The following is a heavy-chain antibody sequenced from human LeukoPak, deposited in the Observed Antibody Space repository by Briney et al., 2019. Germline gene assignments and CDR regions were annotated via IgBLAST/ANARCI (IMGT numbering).Heavy chain of an antibody. CDR2: ISQSGST. Sequence: LGTLALTCRVSGYSISRGYDWGWFRQAPGKRLECVGSISQSGSTYDNPSLKSRVTISVDTSKTQFSLKLSSVTAADTAVYYCARVRGYYYYMDVWGKGTTVTVSS. J-gene: IGHJ6*03. V-gene: IGHV4-38-2*02. CDR1: GYSISRGYD. CDR3: ARVRGYYYYMDV.